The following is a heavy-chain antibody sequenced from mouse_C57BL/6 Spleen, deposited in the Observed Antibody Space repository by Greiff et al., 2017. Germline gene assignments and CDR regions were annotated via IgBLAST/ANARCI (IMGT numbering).Heavy chain of an antibody. CDR1: GYTFTSYW. V-gene: IGHV1-55*01. CDR2: IYPGSGST. J-gene: IGHJ2*01. Sequence: QVQLQQPGAELVKPGASVKMSCKASGYTFTSYWITWVKQRPGQGLEWIGDIYPGSGSTNYNEKFKSKATLTVDTSSSTAYMQLSSLTSEDSAVYYCSRGNCIYGCFDYWGQGTTLTVSS. D-gene: IGHD1-2*01. CDR3: SRGNCIYGCFDY.